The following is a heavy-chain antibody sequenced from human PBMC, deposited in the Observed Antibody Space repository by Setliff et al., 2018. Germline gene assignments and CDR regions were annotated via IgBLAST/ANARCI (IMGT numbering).Heavy chain of an antibody. J-gene: IGHJ4*02. CDR3: ARVRVVQGYYEFDY. CDR2: IYYNGNT. D-gene: IGHD3-16*01. V-gene: IGHV4-39*07. CDR1: GDSISSSTYH. Sequence: ETLSLTCTVSGDSISSSTYHWGWIRQSPGKGLEWIGNIYYNGNTNKNPSLKSRVTISVDTSRDQFSLRLSSVTAADTAMYYCARVRVVQGYYEFDYWGQGTLVTVSS.